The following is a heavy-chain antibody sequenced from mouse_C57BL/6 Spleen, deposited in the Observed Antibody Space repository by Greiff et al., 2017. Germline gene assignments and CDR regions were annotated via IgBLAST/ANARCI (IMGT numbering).Heavy chain of an antibody. CDR2: INPNNGGT. J-gene: IGHJ2*01. CDR1: GYTFTDYN. D-gene: IGHD3-2*02. CDR3: ACERHLRRRLFFDY. Sequence: EVQLQQSGPELVKPGASVKMSCKASGYTFTDYNMHWVKQSPGKSLEWIGYINPNNGGTSYNQKFKGKATLTVNKSSSTAYMELRSLTSEESAVYYGACERHLRRRLFFDYWGQSTTLTVSS. V-gene: IGHV1-22*01.